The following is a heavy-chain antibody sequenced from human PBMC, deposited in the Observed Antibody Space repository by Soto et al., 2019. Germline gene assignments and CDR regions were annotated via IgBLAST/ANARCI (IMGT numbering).Heavy chain of an antibody. D-gene: IGHD3-10*01. Sequence: GGSLRLSCAASGFTFSTYTMNWVRQAPGKGLEWVSYISGSGSTIYYADSVKGRFTTSRDNAKNSLYLQMNSLRDEDTALYYCAREGPVPPYYFYDYWGQGTLV. V-gene: IGHV3-48*02. CDR3: AREGPVPPYYFYDY. CDR2: ISGSGSTI. CDR1: GFTFSTYT. J-gene: IGHJ4*02.